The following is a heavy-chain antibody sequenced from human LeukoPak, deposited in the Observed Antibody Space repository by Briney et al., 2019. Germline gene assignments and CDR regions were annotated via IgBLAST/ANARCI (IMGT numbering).Heavy chain of an antibody. CDR3: ARFSRTTSHWFDP. Sequence: SESRSLTCTVSGGSITSSSYYWGWIRQPPGKGLERIGSIYYSGSTYYNPSLKSRVTISVDTSKNQFSLKLSSVTAADTAVYYCARFSRTTSHWFDPWGQGTLVTVSS. J-gene: IGHJ5*02. CDR1: GGSITSSSYY. CDR2: IYYSGST. D-gene: IGHD1-7*01. V-gene: IGHV4-39*07.